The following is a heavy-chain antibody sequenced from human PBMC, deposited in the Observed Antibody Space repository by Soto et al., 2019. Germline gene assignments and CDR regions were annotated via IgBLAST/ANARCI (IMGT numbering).Heavy chain of an antibody. J-gene: IGHJ4*02. Sequence: QLQLQESGPGLVKPWETLSLTCTVSYGSISVSNVFWGWVRQPPGKGLEWIGNIDYSGTAYFNPSRGTRVTFPVDTSKNQFSLTLYSVTAADTAFYYCARTTGRHLDFWGQGILVTVSS. CDR1: YGSISVSNVF. D-gene: IGHD4-4*01. V-gene: IGHV4-39*01. CDR3: ARTTGRHLDF. CDR2: IDYSGTA.